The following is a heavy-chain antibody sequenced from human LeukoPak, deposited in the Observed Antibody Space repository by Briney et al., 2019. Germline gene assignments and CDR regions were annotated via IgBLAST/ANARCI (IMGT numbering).Heavy chain of an antibody. CDR2: IIPIFGTA. J-gene: IGHJ4*02. D-gene: IGHD6-19*01. CDR1: GGTFSSYA. CDR3: AREPSGWFPFDY. V-gene: IGHV1-69*13. Sequence: SVKVSCRASGGTFSSYAISWVRQAPGQGLEWMGGIIPIFGTANYAQKFQGRVTITADESTSTAYMELSSLRSEDTAVYYCAREPSGWFPFDYWGQGTLVTVSS.